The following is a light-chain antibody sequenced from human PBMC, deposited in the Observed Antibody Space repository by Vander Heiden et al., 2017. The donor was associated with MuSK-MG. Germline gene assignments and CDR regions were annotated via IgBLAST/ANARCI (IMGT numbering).Light chain of an antibody. V-gene: IGKV4-1*01. CDR3: PHYYGSPLT. Sequence: DIVMTQSPESLAVSLGERATLNCKSSQTLLHNSNSKNYLAWYQQKAGQPPKLLIYWASTRESGVPDRFSGSGSETDFTLTISSLQAEDVAVYYCPHYYGSPLTFGGGTKVEIK. CDR1: QTLLHNSNSKNY. CDR2: WAS. J-gene: IGKJ4*01.